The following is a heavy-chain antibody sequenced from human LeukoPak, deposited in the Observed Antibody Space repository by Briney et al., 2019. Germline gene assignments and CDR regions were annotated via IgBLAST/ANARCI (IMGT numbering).Heavy chain of an antibody. CDR2: TYYSGST. V-gene: IGHV4-31*03. Sequence: SQTLSLTCTVSGGSISSGGYYWSWIRQHPGKGLEWIGYTYYSGSTYYNPSLKSRVTISVDTSKNQFSLKLSSVTAADTAVYYCARSLLWFGELSTVDYWGQGTLVTVSS. CDR1: GGSISSGGYY. D-gene: IGHD3-10*01. CDR3: ARSLLWFGELSTVDY. J-gene: IGHJ4*02.